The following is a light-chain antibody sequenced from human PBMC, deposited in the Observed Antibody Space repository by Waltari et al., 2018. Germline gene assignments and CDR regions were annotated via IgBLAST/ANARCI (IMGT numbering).Light chain of an antibody. J-gene: IGKJ3*01. CDR3: QHYGISPPGL. V-gene: IGKV3-20*01. CDR2: GAS. Sequence: EIVLTQSPGTLSLSPGERATLSCRASQSVSSSYLAWYQQKPGQAPRLLMYGASSRATGIPDRFSGSGSGTDFTLTISRLEPEDFAVYYCQHYGISPPGLFGPGTKVDIK. CDR1: QSVSSSY.